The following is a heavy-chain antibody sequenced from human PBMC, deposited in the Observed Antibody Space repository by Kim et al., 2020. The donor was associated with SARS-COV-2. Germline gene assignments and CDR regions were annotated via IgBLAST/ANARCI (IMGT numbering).Heavy chain of an antibody. CDR3: ARALGGSYYYGMDV. Sequence: GGSLRLSCAASGFTFSSYAMHWVRQAPGKGLEWVAVISYDGSNKYYADSVKGRFTISRDTSKNTLYLQMNSLRAEDTAVYYCARALGGSYYYGMDVWGQGTTVTVSS. D-gene: IGHD1-26*01. CDR2: ISYDGSNK. CDR1: GFTFSSYA. J-gene: IGHJ6*02. V-gene: IGHV3-30-3*01.